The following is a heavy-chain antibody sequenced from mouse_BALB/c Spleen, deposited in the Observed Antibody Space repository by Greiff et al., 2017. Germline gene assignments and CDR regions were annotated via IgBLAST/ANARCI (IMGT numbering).Heavy chain of an antibody. V-gene: IGHV5-9-3*01. CDR1: GFTFSSYA. Sequence: EVKLVESGGGLVKPGGSLKLSCAASGFTFSSYAMSWVRQTPEKRLEWVATISSGGSYTYYPDSVKGRFTISRDNAKNTLYLQMSSLRSEDTAMYYCARHEGVPRYFEVWGAGTTVTVSS. J-gene: IGHJ1*01. D-gene: IGHD2-14*01. CDR3: ARHEGVPRYFEV. CDR2: ISSGGSYT.